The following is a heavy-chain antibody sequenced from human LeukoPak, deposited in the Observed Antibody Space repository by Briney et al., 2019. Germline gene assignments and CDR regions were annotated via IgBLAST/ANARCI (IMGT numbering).Heavy chain of an antibody. J-gene: IGHJ4*02. V-gene: IGHV3-23*01. CDR1: GFTFSSYA. CDR2: ITGSGTRT. Sequence: GGSLRLSCAASGFTFSSYAMSWVRQAPGKGLEWVSAITGSGTRTDYADSVRGRFSISRDNSKNTLYLQMYSLRADDTAVYSCARTQLGSAGTRFDYWGQGTLVTVSS. D-gene: IGHD6-13*01. CDR3: ARTQLGSAGTRFDY.